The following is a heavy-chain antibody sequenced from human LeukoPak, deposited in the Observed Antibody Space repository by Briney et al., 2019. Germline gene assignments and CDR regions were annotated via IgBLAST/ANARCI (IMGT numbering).Heavy chain of an antibody. V-gene: IGHV1-2*04. CDR2: INPNSGGT. Sequence: ASVKVSCKASGYTFTGYYMHWVRQAPGQGLEWMGWINPNSGGTNYAQEFQGWVTMTRDTSISTAYMELSRLRSDDTAVYYCARGEWELDYWGQGTLVTVSS. D-gene: IGHD1-26*01. CDR1: GYTFTGYY. CDR3: ARGEWELDY. J-gene: IGHJ4*02.